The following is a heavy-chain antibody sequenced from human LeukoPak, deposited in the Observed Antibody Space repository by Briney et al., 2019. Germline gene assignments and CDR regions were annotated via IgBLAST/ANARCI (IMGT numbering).Heavy chain of an antibody. Sequence: SETLSLTCTVSGDSISSGYYWGWIRQPPGQGLEWIGSIYHSGSTYYNPSLTSRVTMSVDTSKNQFSLMLSSVTAADTAVYYCARVDTAMIPTEIDYWGQGTLVTVSS. CDR3: ARVDTAMIPTEIDY. V-gene: IGHV4-38-2*02. D-gene: IGHD5-18*01. CDR1: GDSISSGYY. CDR2: IYHSGST. J-gene: IGHJ4*02.